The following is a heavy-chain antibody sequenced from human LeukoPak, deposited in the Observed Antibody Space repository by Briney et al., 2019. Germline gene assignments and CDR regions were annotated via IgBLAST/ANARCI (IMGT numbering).Heavy chain of an antibody. D-gene: IGHD6-19*01. CDR1: GYSFTNYW. J-gene: IGHJ4*02. V-gene: IGHV5-51*01. CDR3: ARQIAVAGNFYFDY. Sequence: GESLKISCKGSGYSFTNYWIGWVRQMPGKVLEWMGIIDPGDSDTRYSPSFQGQVTISADKSISTAYLQWSSLKASDTAMYYCARQIAVAGNFYFDYWGQGTLVTVSS. CDR2: IDPGDSDT.